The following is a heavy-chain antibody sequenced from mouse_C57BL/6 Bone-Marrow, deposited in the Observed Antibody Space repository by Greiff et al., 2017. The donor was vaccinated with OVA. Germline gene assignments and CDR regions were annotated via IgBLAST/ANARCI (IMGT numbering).Heavy chain of an antibody. V-gene: IGHV5-9*01. CDR2: ISGGGGNT. Sequence: EVMLVESGGGLVKPGGSLKLSCAASGFTFSSYTMSWVRQTPEKRLEWVATISGGGGNTYYPDSVKGRFTISRDNAKNTLYLQMSSLRSEDTALYYCARTGPNWDLAYWGQGTLVTVSA. CDR1: GFTFSSYT. J-gene: IGHJ3*01. D-gene: IGHD4-1*01. CDR3: ARTGPNWDLAY.